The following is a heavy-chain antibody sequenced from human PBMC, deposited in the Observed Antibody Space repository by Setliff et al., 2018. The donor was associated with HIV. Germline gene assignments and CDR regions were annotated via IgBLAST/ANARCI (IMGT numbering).Heavy chain of an antibody. V-gene: IGHV3-7*01. CDR2: IKQDGSEK. Sequence: GSLRLSCAASGFTFSSYWMSWVRQAPGKGLEWVANIKQDGSEKYYVDSVKGRFTISRDNAKNSLFLQMNSLRAEDTAVYYCARDLSPPNSGIYFALDIWGQGTMVTVSS. J-gene: IGHJ3*02. CDR3: ARDLSPPNSGIYFALDI. D-gene: IGHD3-10*01. CDR1: GFTFSSYW.